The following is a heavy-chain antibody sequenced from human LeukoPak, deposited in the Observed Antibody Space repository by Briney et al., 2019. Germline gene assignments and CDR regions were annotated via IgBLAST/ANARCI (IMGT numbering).Heavy chain of an antibody. CDR1: GFTFTNAW. V-gene: IGHV3-30-3*01. D-gene: IGHD2-15*01. Sequence: GGSLRLSCAASGFTFTNAWMYWVRQAPGKGLEWVAVISYDGSNKYYADSVKGRFTISRDNSKNTLYLQINSLRAEDPAVYYCARSDRDRSGGSCYSVFDYWGQGTLVTVSS. J-gene: IGHJ4*02. CDR3: ARSDRDRSGGSCYSVFDY. CDR2: ISYDGSNK.